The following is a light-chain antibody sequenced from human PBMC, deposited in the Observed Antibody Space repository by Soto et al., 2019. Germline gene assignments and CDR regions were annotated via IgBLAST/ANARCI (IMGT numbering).Light chain of an antibody. CDR1: NIGGKN. CDR2: RDF. CDR3: QVWDSDIPWV. V-gene: IGLV3-9*01. Sequence: SYELTQPLSVSVALGQTARITCGGANIGGKNVHWYQQKPGRAPVLVIYRDFNRPSGIPERFSGSNSGNTATLTISRAQPGDEADYYCQVWDSDIPWVFGGGTKLTVL. J-gene: IGLJ3*02.